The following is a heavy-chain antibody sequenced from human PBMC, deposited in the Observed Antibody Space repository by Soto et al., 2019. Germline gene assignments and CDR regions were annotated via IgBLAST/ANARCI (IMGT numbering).Heavy chain of an antibody. V-gene: IGHV1-69*13. D-gene: IGHD3-10*01. CDR2: IIPIFGTA. CDR3: ARNARKAKLLWFGEPRHYYYYGMDV. CDR1: GGTFSSYA. J-gene: IGHJ6*02. Sequence: ASVKVSCKASGGTFSSYAISWVRQAPGQGLEWMGGIIPIFGTANYAQKFQGRVTITADESTSTAYMELSSLRSEDTAVYYCARNARKAKLLWFGEPRHYYYYGMDVWGQGTTVTVSS.